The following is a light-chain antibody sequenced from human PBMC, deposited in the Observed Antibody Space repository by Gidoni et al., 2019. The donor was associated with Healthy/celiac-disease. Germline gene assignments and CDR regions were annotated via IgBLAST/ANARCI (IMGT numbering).Light chain of an antibody. J-gene: IGKJ2*01. CDR2: KAS. CDR1: QGISSW. V-gene: IGKV1-5*03. CDR3: QQYNSYSGT. Sequence: DIQMTQSPSTLSASVGDRVTITCRASQGISSWLAWYQQKPGKAPKLLIYKASSLESGVPSRFSGSGSGTEFTFTISSLQPDDFATYYCQQYNSYSGTFGQGTKLEIK.